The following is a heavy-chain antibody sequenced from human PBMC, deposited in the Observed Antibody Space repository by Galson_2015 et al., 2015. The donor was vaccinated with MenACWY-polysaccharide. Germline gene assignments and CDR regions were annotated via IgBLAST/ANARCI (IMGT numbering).Heavy chain of an antibody. J-gene: IGHJ4*02. CDR3: AREKYSSGWSSFDY. V-gene: IGHV6-1*01. Sequence: CAISGDSVSSNSAAWNWIRQSPSRGLEWLGRTYYRSKWYNDYAVSVKSRITINPDTSKNQFSLQLNSVTPEDTAVYYCAREKYSSGWSSFDYWGQGTLVTVSS. D-gene: IGHD6-19*01. CDR1: GDSVSSNSAA. CDR2: TYYRSKWYN.